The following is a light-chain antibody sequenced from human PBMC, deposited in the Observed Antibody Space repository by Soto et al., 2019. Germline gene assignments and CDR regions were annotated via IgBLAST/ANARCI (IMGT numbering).Light chain of an antibody. CDR3: QQYNNWPWT. V-gene: IGKV3-15*01. CDR1: QSISDT. CDR2: SAS. Sequence: EIVMTQPPATLSVSPGGRATLSCRASQSISDTLAWYQQKPGQAPRLLIYSASRRATGFPARFSGSGSGTDFTLTISSLQSEDFAVYYCQQYNNWPWTFGQGTKVDIK. J-gene: IGKJ1*01.